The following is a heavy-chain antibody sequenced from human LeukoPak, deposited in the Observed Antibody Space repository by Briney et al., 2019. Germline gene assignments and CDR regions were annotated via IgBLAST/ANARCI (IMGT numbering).Heavy chain of an antibody. V-gene: IGHV1-69*04. Sequence: SVKVSCKASGGTFSSYAISWVRQAPGQGLEWMGRIIPILGIANYAQKFQGRVTITADKSTSTAYMELSSLRSEDTAVYYCARGWTVTTRMNYWGQGTLVTVSS. D-gene: IGHD4-17*01. CDR2: IIPILGIA. CDR1: GGTFSSYA. CDR3: ARGWTVTTRMNY. J-gene: IGHJ4*02.